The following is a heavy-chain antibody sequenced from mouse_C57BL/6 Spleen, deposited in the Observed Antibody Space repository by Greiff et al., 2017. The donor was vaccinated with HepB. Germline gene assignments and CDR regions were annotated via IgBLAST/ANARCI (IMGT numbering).Heavy chain of an antibody. Sequence: EVQLVESGGGLVQPGGSLSLSCAASGFTFTDYYMSWVRQPPGKALEWLGFIRNKANGYTTEYSASVKGRFTISRDNSQSILYLQMNALRAEDSATYYCARSLYYYGSLYWYFDVWGTGTTVTVSS. CDR2: IRNKANGYTT. CDR1: GFTFTDYY. J-gene: IGHJ1*03. CDR3: ARSLYYYGSLYWYFDV. D-gene: IGHD1-1*01. V-gene: IGHV7-3*01.